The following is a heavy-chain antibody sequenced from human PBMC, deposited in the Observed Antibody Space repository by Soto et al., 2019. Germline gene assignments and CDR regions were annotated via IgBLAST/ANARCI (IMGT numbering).Heavy chain of an antibody. D-gene: IGHD3-3*01. Sequence: QVQLVESGGGVVHPGESLRLSCATSGFTFVNFALHWVRQVPGKGLEWVAGISYDATKEYYADSVKGQFIISRDSSKNTVFLQMNDLRHEDTAVYFCARAGPLDIWSGLGLDYWGPGTLVTVSS. CDR1: GFTFVNFA. J-gene: IGHJ4*02. CDR3: ARAGPLDIWSGLGLDY. CDR2: ISYDATKE. V-gene: IGHV3-30-3*01.